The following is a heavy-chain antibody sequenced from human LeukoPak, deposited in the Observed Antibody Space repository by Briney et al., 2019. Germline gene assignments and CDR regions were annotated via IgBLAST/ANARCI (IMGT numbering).Heavy chain of an antibody. J-gene: IGHJ5*02. V-gene: IGHV4-39*01. CDR1: GGSISSSSYY. CDR2: IYYSGST. CDR3: ARLKIAARPLGWFDP. D-gene: IGHD6-6*01. Sequence: SETLSLTCTVSGGSISSSSYYWGWIRQPPGKGLEWIGSIYYSGSTYYNPSLKSRVTISVDTSKNQFSLKLSSVTAADTAVYYCARLKIAARPLGWFDPWGQGTPVTLSS.